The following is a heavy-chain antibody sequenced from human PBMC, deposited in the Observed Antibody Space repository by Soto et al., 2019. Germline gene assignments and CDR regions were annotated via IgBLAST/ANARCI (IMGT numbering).Heavy chain of an antibody. CDR3: ARGGGHDLDY. J-gene: IGHJ4*02. Sequence: EVQLVESGGGLVQPGGSLRLTCAASGFIFSSLWMSWVRQAPGKGLEWVAIINRDGGEEYYLDSVKGRFTISRDNAKNSLYLHMNSLRVEDTAVYYCARGGGHDLDYWGPGTLVTVSS. D-gene: IGHD3-16*01. V-gene: IGHV3-7*05. CDR2: INRDGGEE. CDR1: GFIFSSLW.